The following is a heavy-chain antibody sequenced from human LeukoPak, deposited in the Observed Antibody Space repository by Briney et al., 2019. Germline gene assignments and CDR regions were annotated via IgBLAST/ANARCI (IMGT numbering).Heavy chain of an antibody. D-gene: IGHD3-10*01. CDR1: GVTFRNAW. J-gene: IGHJ4*02. Sequence: GGSLRLSCAASGVTFRNAWMAWVRQAPGRGLEWVGRSISRSGGVTTEYAAPVKGRFTISRDDSRNTVYLQMNSLKIEDTAVYYCSAYYNGRGDYWGQGTLVTVSS. V-gene: IGHV3-15*01. CDR2: SISRSGGVTT. CDR3: SAYYNGRGDY.